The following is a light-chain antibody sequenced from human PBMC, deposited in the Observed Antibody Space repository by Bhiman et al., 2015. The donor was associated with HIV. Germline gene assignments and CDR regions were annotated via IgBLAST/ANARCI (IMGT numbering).Light chain of an antibody. Sequence: QSVLTQPPSASAAPGQTVTISCSGSTSNIGQNFLSWFQHVPGTAPKLLIYENNKRASGIPDRFSGSKSGTSGTLDVTGLQTGDEAEYYCATWDSGLSIEVFGTGTKLTVL. CDR1: TSNIGQNF. CDR3: ATWDSGLSIEV. V-gene: IGLV1-51*02. CDR2: ENN. J-gene: IGLJ1*01.